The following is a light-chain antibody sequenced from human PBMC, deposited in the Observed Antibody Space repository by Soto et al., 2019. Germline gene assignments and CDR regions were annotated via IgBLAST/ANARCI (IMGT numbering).Light chain of an antibody. CDR2: GAS. CDR3: QQYGSSGT. Sequence: DIVLTQSPGNLSLSPGEGGTLSCRASQSVSNNYLAWYQQKPGQAPRLLIYGASNRATGIPDRFSGSGSGTDFTLTISRLEPEDFAVYYCQQYGSSGTFGQGTKVDIK. J-gene: IGKJ1*01. V-gene: IGKV3-20*01. CDR1: QSVSNNY.